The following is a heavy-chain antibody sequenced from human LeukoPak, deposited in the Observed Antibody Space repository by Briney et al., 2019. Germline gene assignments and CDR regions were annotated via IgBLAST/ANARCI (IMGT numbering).Heavy chain of an antibody. D-gene: IGHD3-10*01. CDR3: AKGRWALFDC. CDR1: GDSVSSDSAA. Sequence: SQTLSLTCDISGDSVSSDSAAWNWIRQSPSRGLEWLGRTYYRSKWYNDYAVSLKSRMTINADTSKNQFSLQLNSVTPEDTAVYYCAKGRWALFDCWGQGTLVIVSS. J-gene: IGHJ4*02. CDR2: TYYRSKWYN. V-gene: IGHV6-1*01.